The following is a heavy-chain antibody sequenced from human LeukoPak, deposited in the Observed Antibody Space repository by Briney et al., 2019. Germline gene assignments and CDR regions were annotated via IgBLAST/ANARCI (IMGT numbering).Heavy chain of an antibody. D-gene: IGHD3-22*01. CDR1: GGSISSYY. Sequence: SETLSLTCTVSGGSISSYYWSWIRQPPGKGLEWIGYIYYSGSTNYNPSLKSRVTISVDTSKNQFSLKLSSVTAADTAVYYCARSTSSGYSVYYYGMDVWGQGTTVTVSS. J-gene: IGHJ6*02. V-gene: IGHV4-59*01. CDR2: IYYSGST. CDR3: ARSTSSGYSVYYYGMDV.